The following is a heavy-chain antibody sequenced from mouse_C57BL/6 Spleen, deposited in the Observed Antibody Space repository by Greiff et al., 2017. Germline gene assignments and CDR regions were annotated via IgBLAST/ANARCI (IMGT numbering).Heavy chain of an antibody. Sequence: EVKLMESGGGLVQPGGSLSLSCAASGFTFTDSYMSWVRQPPGKALEWLGFFSNKANGFTAEDSASVKGRFTSTRDKSQSILYLQMNVLRAEDSATYYCARVNDYGSSYDGYAMDYWGQGTSVTVSS. D-gene: IGHD1-1*01. J-gene: IGHJ4*01. CDR2: FSNKANGFTA. CDR1: GFTFTDSY. V-gene: IGHV7-3*01. CDR3: ARVNDYGSSYDGYAMDY.